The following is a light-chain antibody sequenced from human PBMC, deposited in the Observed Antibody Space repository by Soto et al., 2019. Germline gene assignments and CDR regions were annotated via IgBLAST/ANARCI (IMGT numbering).Light chain of an antibody. CDR1: QTITYNF. CDR2: DAS. V-gene: IGKV3D-20*01. J-gene: IGKJ4*01. Sequence: FVLTQSPGTLSLSPGEVATLSCGASQTITYNFLAWYQKKPGLAPRLLVYDASNRATGIPDRFSGSGSGTDFTLTISTLEPEDFAVYYCQHYGESSSTFGGGTRVEI. CDR3: QHYGESSST.